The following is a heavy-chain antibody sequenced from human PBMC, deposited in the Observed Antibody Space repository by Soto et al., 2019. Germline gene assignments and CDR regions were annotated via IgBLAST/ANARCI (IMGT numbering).Heavy chain of an antibody. Sequence: ASVKVSCKASGYTFTSYGISWVRQAPGQGLEWMGWISAYNGNTNYAQKLQGRVTMTTDTSTSTAYMELRSLRSDDTTVYYCARDRGGVPYYYYYGMDVWGQGTTVTVSS. CDR1: GYTFTSYG. CDR3: ARDRGGVPYYYYYGMDV. CDR2: ISAYNGNT. V-gene: IGHV1-18*04. D-gene: IGHD3-10*01. J-gene: IGHJ6*02.